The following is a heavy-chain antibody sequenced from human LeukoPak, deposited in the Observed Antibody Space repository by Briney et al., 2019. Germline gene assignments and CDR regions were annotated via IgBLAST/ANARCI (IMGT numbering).Heavy chain of an antibody. CDR1: GFTFSRYP. CDR2: ISGNGGST. Sequence: GGSLRLSCSASGFTFSRYPMHWVRQAPGRGLEYVSAISGNGGSTYYADSVKGRFTISRDNSKNTLYLQMSSLRTEDTAIYYCVKAQYDFWSGLDYWGQGTLVTVSS. CDR3: VKAQYDFWSGLDY. J-gene: IGHJ4*02. D-gene: IGHD3-3*01. V-gene: IGHV3-64D*09.